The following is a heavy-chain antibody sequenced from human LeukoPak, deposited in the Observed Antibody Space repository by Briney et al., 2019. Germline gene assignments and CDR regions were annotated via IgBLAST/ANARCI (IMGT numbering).Heavy chain of an antibody. D-gene: IGHD2-15*01. CDR2: ISYDGSNK. CDR3: ARAGYCSGGSCFALDY. Sequence: PGRSLRLSCAASGFTFSSYAMHWVRQAPGKGLEWVAVISYDGSNKYYADSVKGRFTISRDNSKNTLYLQMNSLRSEDTAVYYCARAGYCSGGSCFALDYWGQGTLVTVSS. V-gene: IGHV3-30-3*01. J-gene: IGHJ4*02. CDR1: GFTFSSYA.